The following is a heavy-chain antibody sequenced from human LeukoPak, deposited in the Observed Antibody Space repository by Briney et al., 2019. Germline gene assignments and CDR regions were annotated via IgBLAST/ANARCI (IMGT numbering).Heavy chain of an antibody. CDR3: ARDAVVVPAAIAPPSVDY. V-gene: IGHV1-46*01. CDR1: GYTFTSYY. J-gene: IGHJ4*02. D-gene: IGHD2-2*01. CDR2: INPSGGST. Sequence: ASVKVSCKASGYTFTSYYMHWVRQAPGQGLEWMGIINPSGGSTSYAQKFQGRVTMTRDTSTSTGYMELSSLRSEDTAVYYCARDAVVVPAAIAPPSVDYWGQGTLVTVSS.